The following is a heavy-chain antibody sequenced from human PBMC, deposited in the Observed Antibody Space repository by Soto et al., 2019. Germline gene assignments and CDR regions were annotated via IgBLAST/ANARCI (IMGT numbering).Heavy chain of an antibody. CDR2: IWYDGSKK. Sequence: QVQLVESGEGVVQPGRSLRLSCAASGFTFSSHAMHWVRQAPGKGLEWVAVIWYDGSKKYYADSVKGRFTVARDDSKNTLSLQMNSLRVEDTAVYYCARDPGYSGFDFDYWGQGTLVTVSS. CDR3: ARDPGYSGFDFDY. CDR1: GFTFSSHA. J-gene: IGHJ4*02. V-gene: IGHV3-33*01. D-gene: IGHD5-12*01.